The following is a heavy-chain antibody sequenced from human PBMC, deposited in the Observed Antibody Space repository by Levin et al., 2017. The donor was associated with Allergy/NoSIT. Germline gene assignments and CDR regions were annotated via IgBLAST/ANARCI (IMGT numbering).Heavy chain of an antibody. V-gene: IGHV3-9*01. J-gene: IGHJ5*01. CDR2: ISWNSKYI. CDR1: GFKFDDYA. D-gene: IGHD3-22*01. Sequence: SLKISCTASGFKFDDYAMHWVRQAPGKGLEWVSDISWNSKYIGYADSVKGRFTISRDNAKNALYLHMDSLRREDTALYYCARVPRAYSDSTGWFDSWGQGTLVTVSS. CDR3: ARVPRAYSDSTGWFDS.